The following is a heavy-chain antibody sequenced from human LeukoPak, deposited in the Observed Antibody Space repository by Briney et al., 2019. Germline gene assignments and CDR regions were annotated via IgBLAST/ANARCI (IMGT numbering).Heavy chain of an antibody. D-gene: IGHD5-12*01. Sequence: GGSLRLSCAASGFTFSSYWMHWVRQAPGKGLVWVSRINTDGSSTSCADSVKGRFTISRDNAKNTLYLQMNSLRAEDTAVYYCAKTGRVATRRAYFDYWGQGTLVTVSP. CDR3: AKTGRVATRRAYFDY. CDR1: GFTFSSYW. J-gene: IGHJ4*02. V-gene: IGHV3-74*01. CDR2: INTDGSST.